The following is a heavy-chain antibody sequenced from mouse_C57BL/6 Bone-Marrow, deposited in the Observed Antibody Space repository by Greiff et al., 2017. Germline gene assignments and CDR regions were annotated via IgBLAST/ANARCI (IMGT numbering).Heavy chain of an antibody. CDR1: GFTFSDYG. D-gene: IGHD4-1*01. V-gene: IGHV5-17*01. CDR2: ISSGRSTI. CDR3: ARLNWVYAMDY. Sequence: EVMLVESGGGLVKPGGSLKLSCAASGFTFSDYGMHWVRQAPEKGLEWVAYISSGRSTIYYADTVKGRFTISRDNAKNTLFLQMTSLRSEDTAMYYCARLNWVYAMDYWGQGTSVTVSS. J-gene: IGHJ4*01.